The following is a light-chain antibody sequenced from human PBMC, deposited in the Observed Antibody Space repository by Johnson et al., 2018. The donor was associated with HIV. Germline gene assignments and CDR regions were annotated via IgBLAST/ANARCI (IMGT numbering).Light chain of an antibody. V-gene: IGLV1-51*01. CDR1: SSNIGNNY. CDR3: GTWDSSLREYF. Sequence: QSVLTQPPSVSAAPGQKVTISCSGSSSNIGNNYVSWYQQLPGTAPKLLIYDNNKRPSGIPDRFSGSKSGTSATLGITGLQTGAEADYYCGTWDSSLREYFFGTGTKVTVL. CDR2: DNN. J-gene: IGLJ1*01.